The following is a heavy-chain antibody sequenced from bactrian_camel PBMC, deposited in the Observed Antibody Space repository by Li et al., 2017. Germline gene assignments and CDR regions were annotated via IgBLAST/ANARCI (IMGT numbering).Heavy chain of an antibody. V-gene: IGHV3-2*01. CDR2: VYSDDSNT. CDR1: GFTSSSSY. D-gene: IGHD6*01. Sequence: VQLVESGGGLVQPGGFWRLWLAVMGFTSSSSYIYWVRQAPGRGLEGVSSVYSDDSNTNYADSVKGRFTITRDNAKNTVYLQMNSLKSEDTALYYCATIRWMVVTGPHAGFGYWGQGTQVTVS. CDR3: ATIRWMVVTGPHAGFGY. J-gene: IGHJ6*01.